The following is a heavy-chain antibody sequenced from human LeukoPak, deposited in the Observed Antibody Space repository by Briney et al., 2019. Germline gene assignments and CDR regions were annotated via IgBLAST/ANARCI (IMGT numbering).Heavy chain of an antibody. CDR2: INPSGSST. CDR1: GYTFTSYY. CDR3: ARKGVAARGFDY. Sequence: ASVKVSCKASGYTFTSYYMHWVRQAPGQGLEWMGIINPSGSSTSYEQKFQGRVTMTRDMSTSTVYMELSSLRSEDTAVYYCARKGVAARGFDYWGQGTLVTVSS. J-gene: IGHJ4*02. D-gene: IGHD6-6*01. V-gene: IGHV1-46*01.